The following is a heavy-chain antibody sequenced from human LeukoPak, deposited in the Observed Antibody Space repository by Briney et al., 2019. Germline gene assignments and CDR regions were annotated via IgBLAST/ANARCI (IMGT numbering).Heavy chain of an antibody. CDR1: GVTFSSYA. CDR3: ARGGTGSYRLYFDY. V-gene: IGHV3-30*04. CDR2: ISSDGSER. Sequence: GGSLRLSCAASGVTFSSYAMHWVRQAPGKGLEWVAVISSDGSERYYADSVKGRFTISRDNSKNTLYLQMNSLRAEDTAVCYCARGGTGSYRLYFDYWGQGTLVTVSS. D-gene: IGHD1-26*01. J-gene: IGHJ4*02.